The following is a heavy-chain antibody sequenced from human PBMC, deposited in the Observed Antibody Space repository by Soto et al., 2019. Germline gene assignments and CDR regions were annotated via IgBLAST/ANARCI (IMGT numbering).Heavy chain of an antibody. D-gene: IGHD6-19*01. Sequence: EVQLVESGGGLVQPGGSLRLSCAASGFIFSDYHMDWVRQAPGKGLELVGRIRRKANSYTTEYAASVKGRFTISRDDSKNSLYLQMNSLKSEDTAVYYCAMLGGWSGGSSGMDVWGQGTTVTVSS. CDR3: AMLGGWSGGSSGMDV. CDR1: GFIFSDYH. V-gene: IGHV3-72*01. CDR2: IRRKANSYTT. J-gene: IGHJ6*02.